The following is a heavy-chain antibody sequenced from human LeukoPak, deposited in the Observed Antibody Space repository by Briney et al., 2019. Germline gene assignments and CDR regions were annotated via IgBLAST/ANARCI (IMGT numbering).Heavy chain of an antibody. CDR3: VRDWEGFNFDI. Sequence: PSETLSLTCTVPGDSVSSYYWSWIRQPPGEGLEWIAYIYNSGSTNYNLSLKSRVTISVDTSKNQFSLKLSSVTAADTAVYYCVRDWEGFNFDIWGQGTMVTVSS. V-gene: IGHV4-59*02. CDR1: GDSVSSYY. CDR2: IYNSGST. D-gene: IGHD1-26*01. J-gene: IGHJ3*02.